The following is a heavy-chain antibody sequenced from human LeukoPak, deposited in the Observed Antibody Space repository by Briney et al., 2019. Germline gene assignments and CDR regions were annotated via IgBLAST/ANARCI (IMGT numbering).Heavy chain of an antibody. V-gene: IGHV5-51*01. D-gene: IGHD1-26*01. CDR2: IYPDNSDT. J-gene: IGHJ5*02. Sequence: GESLKISCKGCGCSFSSYWIGWVRQMPGKGLEWMGIIYPDNSDTRYSPSFQGQVTIPADKSISTAYLQWSGLKASDTAMYYCARHKVESEIYSWFDPWGQGTLVTVSS. CDR3: ARHKVESEIYSWFDP. CDR1: GCSFSSYW.